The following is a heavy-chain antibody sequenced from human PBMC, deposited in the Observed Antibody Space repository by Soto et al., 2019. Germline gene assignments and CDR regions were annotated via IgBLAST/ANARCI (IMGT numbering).Heavy chain of an antibody. CDR3: ARAYYDFWSGYYTVKPTFDY. CDR1: GYTFTSYG. D-gene: IGHD3-3*01. Sequence: QVQLVQSGAEVKKPGASVKVSCKASGYTFTSYGISWVRQAPGQGLEWMGWISAYNGNTNYAQKLQGRVTMTTDTSTSTAYMELRSLRSDDTAVYYCARAYYDFWSGYYTVKPTFDYWGQGTLVTVSS. CDR2: ISAYNGNT. V-gene: IGHV1-18*04. J-gene: IGHJ4*02.